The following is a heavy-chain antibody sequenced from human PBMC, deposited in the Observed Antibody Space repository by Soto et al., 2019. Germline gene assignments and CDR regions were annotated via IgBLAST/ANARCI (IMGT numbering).Heavy chain of an antibody. Sequence: EVQLLESGGGLVQPGGSLRLSCAASGFTFSSYAMSWVRQAPGKGLEWVSPISGSGGSTYYADSVKGRFTISRDNSKNTRYLQMNSLRAEDTAVYYCAKSLEVVVAATLDYWGEGTLVTVSS. D-gene: IGHD2-15*01. CDR2: ISGSGGST. J-gene: IGHJ4*02. CDR1: GFTFSSYA. CDR3: AKSLEVVVAATLDY. V-gene: IGHV3-23*01.